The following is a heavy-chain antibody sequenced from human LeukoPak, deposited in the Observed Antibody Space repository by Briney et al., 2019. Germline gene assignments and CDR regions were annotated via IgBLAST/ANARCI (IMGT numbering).Heavy chain of an antibody. CDR3: ARDGDYYDSSGYPIGGMDV. Sequence: PGGSLRLSCAASGFTFSSYSMNWVRQAPGKGLEWVSSISSSSSYIYYADSVKGRFTISRDNAKNPLYLQMNSLRAEDTAVYYCARDGDYYDSSGYPIGGMDVWGQGTTVTVSS. J-gene: IGHJ6*02. V-gene: IGHV3-21*01. D-gene: IGHD3-22*01. CDR1: GFTFSSYS. CDR2: ISSSSSYI.